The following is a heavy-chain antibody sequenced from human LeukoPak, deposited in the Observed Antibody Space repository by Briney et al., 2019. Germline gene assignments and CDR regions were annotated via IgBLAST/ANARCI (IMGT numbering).Heavy chain of an antibody. CDR3: ARDLGNYYGSGSYSDPDY. CDR2: IIPILGIA. V-gene: IGHV1-69*04. J-gene: IGHJ4*02. D-gene: IGHD3-10*01. Sequence: GASVKVSCKASGYTFTSYDINWVRQAPGQGLEWMGRIIPILGIANYAQKFQGRVTITADKSTSTAYMELSSLRSEDTAVYYCARDLGNYYGSGSYSDPDYWGQGTLVTVSS. CDR1: GYTFTSYD.